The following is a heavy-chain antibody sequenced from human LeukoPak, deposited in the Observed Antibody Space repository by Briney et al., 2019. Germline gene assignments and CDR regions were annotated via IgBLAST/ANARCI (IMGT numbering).Heavy chain of an antibody. CDR2: IYYSGSN. CDR3: ARRRGDYGSGELNI. Sequence: SETLSLTCTVSGGSISPYYWSWVRQPPGKGLEWIGYIYYSGSNNYNPSLKSRVTISVDTSKTQFSLKLSSVTAADTAVYYCARRRGDYGSGELNIWGQGTMVTVSS. CDR1: GGSISPYY. J-gene: IGHJ3*02. D-gene: IGHD3-10*01. V-gene: IGHV4-59*08.